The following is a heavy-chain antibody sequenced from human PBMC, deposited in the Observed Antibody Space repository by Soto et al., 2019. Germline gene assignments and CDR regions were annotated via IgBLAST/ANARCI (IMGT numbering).Heavy chain of an antibody. V-gene: IGHV4-34*01. D-gene: IGHD3-16*01. Sequence: SXTLSLTCAVYGGSFSGYYWSWIRQPPGKGLEWIGEINHSGSTNYNPSLKSRVTISVDTSKNQFSLKLSSVTAADTAVYYCASRKWSAIWGSYSAPFDYWGQGTLVTVSS. CDR2: INHSGST. CDR1: GGSFSGYY. CDR3: ASRKWSAIWGSYSAPFDY. J-gene: IGHJ4*02.